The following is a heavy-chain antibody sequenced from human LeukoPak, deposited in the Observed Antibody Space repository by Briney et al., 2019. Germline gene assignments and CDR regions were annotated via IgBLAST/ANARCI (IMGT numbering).Heavy chain of an antibody. D-gene: IGHD2-2*01. Sequence: PGGSLRLSCTVSGLTFSTYAMSWVRQPPGKGLEWIGEINHSGSTNYNPSLKSRVTISVDTSKNQFSLKLSSVTAADTAVYYCARGTPFFRYCSSTSCHGTDFDYWGQGTLVTVSS. CDR3: ARGTPFFRYCSSTSCHGTDFDY. CDR1: GLTFSTYA. CDR2: INHSGST. J-gene: IGHJ4*02. V-gene: IGHV4-34*01.